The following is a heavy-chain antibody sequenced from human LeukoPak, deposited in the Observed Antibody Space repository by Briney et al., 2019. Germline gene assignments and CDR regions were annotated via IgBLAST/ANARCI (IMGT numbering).Heavy chain of an antibody. V-gene: IGHV3-21*01. Sequence: GGSLRLSCAASGVTFSSDSMNWCRQAPGKGLEWVSSITSSSTYIYYEDSVKGRFTISRDNAKNYLYFQMNSLTAADTAVYYCARDLSSCEATLYGVFDIWGKGTMVTDSS. D-gene: IGHD1-26*01. CDR1: GVTFSSDS. CDR2: ITSSSTYI. CDR3: ARDLSSCEATLYGVFDI. J-gene: IGHJ3*02.